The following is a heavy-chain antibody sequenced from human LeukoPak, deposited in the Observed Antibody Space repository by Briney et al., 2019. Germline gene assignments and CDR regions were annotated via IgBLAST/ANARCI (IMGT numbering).Heavy chain of an antibody. CDR1: GYNFTSYW. CDR2: IYLGDSNT. J-gene: IGHJ4*02. D-gene: IGHD3-16*01. CDR3: ARHGALGPDDY. V-gene: IGHV5-51*01. Sequence: GESLKISCKGSGYNFTSYWIGWVRQMPGKGLEWMGVIYLGDSNTRYSPSFQGPVTISADKSISTAYLQWSSLKASDTAMYYCARHGALGPDDYWGQGTLVTVSS.